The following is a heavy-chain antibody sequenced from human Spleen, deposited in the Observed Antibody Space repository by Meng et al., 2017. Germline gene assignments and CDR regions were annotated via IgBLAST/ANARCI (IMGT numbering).Heavy chain of an antibody. V-gene: IGHV1-3*01. CDR1: GYTFTSYA. Sequence: QVQLVQSGAEVKKPGASVKVSCKASGYTFTSYAMHWVRQAPGQRLEWMGWINAGNGNTKYSQKFQGRVTITWDTSASTAYMELSSLRSEDTAVYYCARKYYDSSGYRFDYWGQGTLVTVSS. CDR2: INAGNGNT. D-gene: IGHD3-22*01. J-gene: IGHJ4*02. CDR3: ARKYYDSSGYRFDY.